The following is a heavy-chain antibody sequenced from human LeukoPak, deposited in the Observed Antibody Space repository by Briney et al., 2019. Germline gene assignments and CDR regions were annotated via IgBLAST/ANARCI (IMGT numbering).Heavy chain of an antibody. V-gene: IGHV1-18*01. Sequence: ASVKVSCKASGYTFTSYGISWVRQAPGQGLEWMGWISAYNGNTNYAQKFQGRVTMTRNTSINTAYMELSSLRSEDTAVYYCARSLPGIAEAGRFFDYWGQGTLVTVSS. J-gene: IGHJ4*02. CDR3: ARSLPGIAEAGRFFDY. D-gene: IGHD6-13*01. CDR1: GYTFTSYG. CDR2: ISAYNGNT.